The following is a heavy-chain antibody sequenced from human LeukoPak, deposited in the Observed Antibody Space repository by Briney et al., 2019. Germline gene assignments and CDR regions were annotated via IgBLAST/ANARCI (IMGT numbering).Heavy chain of an antibody. CDR1: GYTFTSYD. CDR3: ARVLYSSGWSVGYYYYGMDV. V-gene: IGHV1-8*01. D-gene: IGHD6-19*01. Sequence: GASVKVSCKASGYTFTSYDINWMRQATGQGLEWMGWMNPNSGNTGYAQKFQGRVTMTRNTSISTAYMELSSLRSEDTAAYYCARVLYSSGWSVGYYYYGMDVWGQGTTVTVSS. CDR2: MNPNSGNT. J-gene: IGHJ6*02.